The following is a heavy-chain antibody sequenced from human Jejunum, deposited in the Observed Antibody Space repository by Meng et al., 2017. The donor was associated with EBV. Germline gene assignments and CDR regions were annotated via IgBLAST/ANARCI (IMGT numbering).Heavy chain of an antibody. CDR2: INQSGGT. J-gene: IGHJ4*02. D-gene: IGHD4-17*01. CDR1: GDSFSDHF. V-gene: IGHV4-34*02. CDR3: ARVVNWDHGDYGAFDY. Sequence: QLRVPERDEGLLNPSQTLSLTGGVSGDSFSDHFWKRIRQPPGKRVKWIGDINQSGGTTYNPSLESRVTLSVDTSTNKFSLMLNSVTAADTAIYYCARVVNWDHGDYGAFDYWGQGALVTVSS.